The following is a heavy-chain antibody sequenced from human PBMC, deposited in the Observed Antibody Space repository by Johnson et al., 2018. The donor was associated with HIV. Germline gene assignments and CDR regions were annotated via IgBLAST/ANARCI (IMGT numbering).Heavy chain of an antibody. D-gene: IGHD3-10*01. CDR2: ISYDGSKK. J-gene: IGHJ3*02. CDR3: ARSWAYYYALTDAFDI. Sequence: QEQLVESGGGVVQPGRSLSLSCAASGFTFSSYAMHWVRQAPGKGLEWVAVISYDGSKKYYADSVRGRFTISRDNSKNSLYLQMNSLRAEDTAVYYCARSWAYYYALTDAFDIWGQGTMVTVSS. V-gene: IGHV3-30*04. CDR1: GFTFSSYA.